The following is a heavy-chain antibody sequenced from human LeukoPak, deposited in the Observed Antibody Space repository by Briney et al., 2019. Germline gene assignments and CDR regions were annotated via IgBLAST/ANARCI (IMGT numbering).Heavy chain of an antibody. CDR1: GFTFSSYG. J-gene: IGHJ4*02. Sequence: PGRSLRLSCAASGFTFSSYGMHWVRQAPGKGLEWVAVISYDGSNKYYADSVKGRFTISRDNSKNTLYLQMNSLRAEDTAVYYCARLGYYGSGSYNYWGQGTLVTVSS. CDR3: ARLGYYGSGSYNY. CDR2: ISYDGSNK. D-gene: IGHD3-10*01. V-gene: IGHV3-30*03.